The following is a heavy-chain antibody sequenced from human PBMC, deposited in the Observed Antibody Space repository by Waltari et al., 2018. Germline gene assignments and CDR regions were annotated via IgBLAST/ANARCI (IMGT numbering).Heavy chain of an antibody. D-gene: IGHD3-22*01. CDR3: AKDLLAITMIVVVDDAFDI. J-gene: IGHJ3*02. CDR1: GFTFSSYA. V-gene: IGHV3-23*01. Sequence: EVQLLESGGGLVQPGGSLSLSCAASGFTFSSYAMSLVRQAPGKGREGVSAISGSGGSTYYADSVKGRFTISRDNSKNTLYLQMNSLRAEDTAVYYWAKDLLAITMIVVVDDAFDIWGQGTMVTVSS. CDR2: ISGSGGST.